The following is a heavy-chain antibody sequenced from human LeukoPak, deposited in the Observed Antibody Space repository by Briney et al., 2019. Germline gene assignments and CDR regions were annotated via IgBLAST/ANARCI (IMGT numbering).Heavy chain of an antibody. J-gene: IGHJ4*02. CDR1: GFTLGSHD. D-gene: IGHD5-18*01. V-gene: IGHV3-13*01. Sequence: GGSLRLSRTASGFTLGSHDMHWVRQIPGQGLEWVAAVSSGFHAFFADSVQGRFTVSREDARNSLYLQMNSLRAGDTAVYYCVREARGYHYTYFDYWGQGTLVTVSS. CDR2: VSSGFHA. CDR3: VREARGYHYTYFDY.